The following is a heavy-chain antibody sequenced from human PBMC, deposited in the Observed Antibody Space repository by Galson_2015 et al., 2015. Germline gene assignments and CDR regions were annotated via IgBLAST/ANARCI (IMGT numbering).Heavy chain of an antibody. CDR1: GYSFTSYW. CDR3: ARIAVSSPYYYYYMDV. D-gene: IGHD5/OR15-5a*01. V-gene: IGHV5-51*01. Sequence: QSGAAVKKPGESLKISCKGSGYSFTSYWIGWGRQMPGKGLEWMGIIYPGDSDTRYSPSFQGQVTISTDTSISTAYLQWSSLKASDTAMYYCARIAVSSPYYYYYMDVWGKGTTVTVSS. CDR2: IYPGDSDT. J-gene: IGHJ6*03.